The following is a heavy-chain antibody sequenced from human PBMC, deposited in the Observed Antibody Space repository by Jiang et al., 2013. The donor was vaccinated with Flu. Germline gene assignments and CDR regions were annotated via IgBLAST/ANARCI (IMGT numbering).Heavy chain of an antibody. CDR2: IHFSGST. CDR1: GGSISRDVYY. J-gene: IGHJ4*02. D-gene: IGHD3-16*02. Sequence: GSGLVKPSQTLSLTCTVSGGSISRDVYYWSWIRQHPGKGLEWIGFIHFSGSTSYNPSLKSRVTMSVDTSKNQLSLNLNSVTVADTAVYYCARGIQEAGVIAKFDYWGQGTLVTVSS. V-gene: IGHV4-31*03. CDR3: ARGIQEAGVIAKFDY.